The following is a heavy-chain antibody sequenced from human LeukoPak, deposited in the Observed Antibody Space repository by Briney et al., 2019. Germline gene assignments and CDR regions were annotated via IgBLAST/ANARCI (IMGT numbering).Heavy chain of an antibody. V-gene: IGHV1-2*02. Sequence: GASVKVSCKASGYTFTGYYIHWLRQAPGHGLEWIGWINPNSGGTMYAQKFQGLVTMSRDTSIATAYMDLNRLVSDDTAVYYCARTKPPCTSCLLLDYWGQGALVTVPS. CDR3: ARTKPPCTSCLLLDY. CDR1: GYTFTGYY. CDR2: INPNSGGT. D-gene: IGHD2-2*01. J-gene: IGHJ4*02.